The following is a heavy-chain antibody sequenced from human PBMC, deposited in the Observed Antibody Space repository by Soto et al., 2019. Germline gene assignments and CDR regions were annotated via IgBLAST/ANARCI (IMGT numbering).Heavy chain of an antibody. D-gene: IGHD4-17*01. J-gene: IGHJ6*02. CDR2: ISYDGSNK. CDR3: ARANPYGDLYYYYYGMDV. CDR1: GFTFSSYA. Sequence: PGGSLRLSCAASGFTFSSYAMHWVRQAPGKGLEWVAVISYDGSNKYYADSVKGRFTISRDNSKNTLYLQMNSLRAEDTAVYYCARANPYGDLYYYYYGMDVWGQGTTVTAP. V-gene: IGHV3-30-3*01.